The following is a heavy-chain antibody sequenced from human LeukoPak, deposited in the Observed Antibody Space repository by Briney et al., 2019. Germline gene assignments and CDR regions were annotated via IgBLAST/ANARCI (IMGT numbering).Heavy chain of an antibody. CDR3: ARDSALTVGASPYYYYYYMDV. CDR2: IIPIFGTA. D-gene: IGHD1-26*01. CDR1: GGTFSSYA. J-gene: IGHJ6*03. V-gene: IGHV1-69*05. Sequence: ASVKVSCKSSGGTFSSYAISWVRQAPGQGLEWMGRIIPIFGTANYAQKFQGRVTITTDESTSTAYMELSSLRSEDTAVYYCARDSALTVGASPYYYYYYMDVWGKGTTVTVSS.